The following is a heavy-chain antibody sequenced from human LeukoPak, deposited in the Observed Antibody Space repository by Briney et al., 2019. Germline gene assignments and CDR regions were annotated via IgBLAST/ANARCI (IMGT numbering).Heavy chain of an antibody. V-gene: IGHV3-23*01. CDR3: AKATSVITLFDY. CDR1: GFTFSSYA. Sequence: PGGSLRLSCAASGFTFSSYAMNWVRQAPGKGLEWVSGISGNGDTTYYADSVKGRFTISRDNSKNTLYLQMNSLRTEDTAVYYCAKATSVITLFDYWGQGTLVTVSS. CDR2: ISGNGDTT. J-gene: IGHJ4*02. D-gene: IGHD3-10*01.